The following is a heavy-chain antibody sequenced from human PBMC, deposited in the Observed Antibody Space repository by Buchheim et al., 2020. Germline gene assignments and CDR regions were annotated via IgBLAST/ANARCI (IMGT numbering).Heavy chain of an antibody. D-gene: IGHD4-17*01. V-gene: IGHV3-48*02. CDR2: ISSTGSTI. J-gene: IGHJ6*02. CDR3: ARVGYGDYRYNGMDV. Sequence: EVQLAESGGGLVQPGGSLRLSCAASGFTFSYYSMNWVRQAPGKGLEWASYISSTGSTIYYADSVKGRFTISRDNAKNSLYLQVNSLSDEDTAVYYCARVGYGDYRYNGMDVWGQGTT. CDR1: GFTFSYYS.